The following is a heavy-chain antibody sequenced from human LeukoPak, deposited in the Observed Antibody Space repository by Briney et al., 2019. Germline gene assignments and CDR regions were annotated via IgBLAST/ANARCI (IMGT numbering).Heavy chain of an antibody. Sequence: KPSETLSLTCAVYGGSFSGYYWSWIRQPPGKGLEWVGRIKSKTDGGTTDYAAPVKGRFTISRDDSKNTLYLQMNSLKTEDTAVYYCTADYDSSGYGCFDYWGQGTLVTVSS. CDR2: IKSKTDGGTT. CDR3: TADYDSSGYGCFDY. D-gene: IGHD3-22*01. V-gene: IGHV3-15*01. J-gene: IGHJ4*02. CDR1: GGSFSGYY.